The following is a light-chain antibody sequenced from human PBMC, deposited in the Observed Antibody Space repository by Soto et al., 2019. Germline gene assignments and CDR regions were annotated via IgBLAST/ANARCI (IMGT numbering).Light chain of an antibody. Sequence: QSALTQPASVSGSPGQSITISCTGTSSDVGRYNYVSWYQQHPGRAPKLIIYEDSNRPSGVSDRFSGSKSGTVASLTISGLQAADEADYYCGSYTTTYVRIFGTGTKLTVL. J-gene: IGLJ1*01. V-gene: IGLV2-14*01. CDR1: SSDVGRYNY. CDR2: EDS. CDR3: GSYTTTYVRI.